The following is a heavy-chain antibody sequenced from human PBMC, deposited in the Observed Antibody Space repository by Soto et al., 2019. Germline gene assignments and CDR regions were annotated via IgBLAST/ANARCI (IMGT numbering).Heavy chain of an antibody. J-gene: IGHJ4*01. Sequence: QVHLVQAGAEVKKLGASMKVSCKASGYIFANHYIHWVRQAPGQGLEWMGITNPSGSRTNYLQKFQRRVTMTRDTSRSTVFMELISLRSEVTAFYFWARADYYDVIVFFYDYRDQGTPVTVSS. CDR2: TNPSGSRT. V-gene: IGHV1-46*01. D-gene: IGHD3-16*01. CDR1: GYIFANHY. CDR3: ARADYYDVIVFFYDY.